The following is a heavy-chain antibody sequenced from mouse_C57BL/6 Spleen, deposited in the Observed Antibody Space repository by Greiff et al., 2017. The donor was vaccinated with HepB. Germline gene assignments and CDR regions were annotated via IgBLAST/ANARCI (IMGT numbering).Heavy chain of an antibody. CDR1: GYTFTSYW. CDR3: APSSYGGVYYAMDY. Sequence: QVQLKQSGAELVKPGASVKLSCKASGYTFTSYWMHWVKQRPGQGLEWIGMIHPNSGSTNYNEKFKSKATLTVDKSSSTAYMQLSSLTSEDSAVYYCAPSSYGGVYYAMDYWGQGTSVTVSS. V-gene: IGHV1-64*01. CDR2: IHPNSGST. J-gene: IGHJ4*01. D-gene: IGHD1-1*01.